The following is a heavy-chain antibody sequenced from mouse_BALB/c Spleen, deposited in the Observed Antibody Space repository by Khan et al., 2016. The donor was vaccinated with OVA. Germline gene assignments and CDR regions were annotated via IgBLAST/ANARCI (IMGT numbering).Heavy chain of an antibody. J-gene: IGHJ4*01. CDR1: GFSLTNYG. CDR3: ARQPYYHYNVMDY. V-gene: IGHV2-6-1*01. CDR2: MWSDGST. D-gene: IGHD2-10*01. Sequence: QVQLQQSGPGLVAPSQSLSITCTISGFSLTNYGIHWVRQPPGKGLEWLVLMWSDGSTTYNSALKSRLTISKDTSKSQVFLKMNSLQTDDTAMYFCARQPYYHYNVMDYWGQGTSVTVSS.